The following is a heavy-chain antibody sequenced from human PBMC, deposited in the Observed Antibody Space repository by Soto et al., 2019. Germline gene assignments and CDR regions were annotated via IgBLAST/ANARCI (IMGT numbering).Heavy chain of an antibody. J-gene: IGHJ4*02. CDR1: GFTVSNNY. D-gene: IGHD3-10*01. CDR2: IYSGGYT. V-gene: IGHV3-53*01. CDR3: GTRPGGGGY. Sequence: EVQLVESGGGLIQPGGSLRLSCAVSGFTVSNNYMSWVRQAPGKGLEGVSVIYSGGYTAYGDSVKGGFTISRDNSKNTLDLQKNAGSAADPAVFYGGTRPGGGGYWGQGTLVTVSS.